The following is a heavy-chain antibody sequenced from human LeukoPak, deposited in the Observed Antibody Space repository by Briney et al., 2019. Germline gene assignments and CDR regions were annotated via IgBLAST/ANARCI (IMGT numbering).Heavy chain of an antibody. CDR3: ARRDGMDFDY. CDR1: GGSFSGYY. Sequence: SETLSLTCAVYGGSFSGYYWSWIRQPPGKGLEWIGEINHSGSTNYNPSLKSRVTISVDTSKSQFSLKLSSVTAADTAVYYCARRDGMDFDYWGQGTLVTVSS. J-gene: IGHJ4*02. CDR2: INHSGST. V-gene: IGHV4-34*01. D-gene: IGHD1-26*01.